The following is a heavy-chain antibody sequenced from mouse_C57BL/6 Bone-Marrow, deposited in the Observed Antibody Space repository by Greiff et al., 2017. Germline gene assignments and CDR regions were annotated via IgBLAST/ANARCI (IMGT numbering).Heavy chain of an antibody. D-gene: IGHD2-14*01. J-gene: IGHJ1*03. CDR1: GFTFSDYG. V-gene: IGHV5-17*01. Sequence: EVHLVESGGGLVKPGGSLKLSCAASGFTFSDYGMHWVRQAPGKGLEWVAYISSGSSTIYYADTVKGRFTITRDNAKNTLFLQMTSLRSEDTAMYYCARNEGTWYLDVWGTGTTVTVSS. CDR2: ISSGSSTI. CDR3: ARNEGTWYLDV.